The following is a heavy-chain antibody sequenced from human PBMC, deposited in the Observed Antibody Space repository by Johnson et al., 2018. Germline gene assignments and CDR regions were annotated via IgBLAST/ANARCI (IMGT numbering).Heavy chain of an antibody. D-gene: IGHD1-7*01. V-gene: IGHV3-11*04. CDR2: ISSSGSTI. Sequence: VQLLESGGGLVKPGGSLRLSCAASGFTFSDYYMSWIRQAPGKGLEWVSYISSSGSTIYYADSVKGLFTISRDNFKNTLYLQMNSLRREDAAVYYCTREARGTTGTFDIWGQGAMVTVSS. CDR1: GFTFSDYY. CDR3: TREARGTTGTFDI. J-gene: IGHJ3*02.